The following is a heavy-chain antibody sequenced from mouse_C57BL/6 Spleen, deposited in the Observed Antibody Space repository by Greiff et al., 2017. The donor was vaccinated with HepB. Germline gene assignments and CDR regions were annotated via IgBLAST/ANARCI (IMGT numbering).Heavy chain of an antibody. Sequence: VKLMESGPELVKPGASVKISCKASGYAFSSSWMNWVKQRPGKGLEWIGRIYPGDGDTNYNGKFKGKATLTADKSSSTAYMQLSSLTSEDSAVYFCARDHYYGSRYFDYWGQGTTLTVSS. CDR2: IYPGDGDT. V-gene: IGHV1-82*01. CDR1: GYAFSSSW. D-gene: IGHD1-1*01. J-gene: IGHJ2*01. CDR3: ARDHYYGSRYFDY.